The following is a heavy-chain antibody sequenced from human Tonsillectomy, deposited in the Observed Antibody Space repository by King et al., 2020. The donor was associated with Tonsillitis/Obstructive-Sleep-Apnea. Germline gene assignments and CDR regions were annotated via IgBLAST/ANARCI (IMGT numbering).Heavy chain of an antibody. CDR2: ISGSGGST. J-gene: IGHJ4*02. CDR1: GFTFSSYA. D-gene: IGHD2-2*01. V-gene: IGHV3-23*04. CDR3: AKEDGIVLAPAAMLGY. Sequence: VQLVESGGGLVQPGGSLRLSCVASGFTFSSYAMSWVRQAPGKGLEWVSGISGSGGSTYYADSVKGRFTISRDNSKNTLYLQMNTLRAEDTAVYFCAKEDGIVLAPAAMLGYWGQGTLVTVSS.